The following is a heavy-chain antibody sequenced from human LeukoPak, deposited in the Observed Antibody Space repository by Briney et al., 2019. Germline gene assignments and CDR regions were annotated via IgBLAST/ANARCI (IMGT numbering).Heavy chain of an antibody. J-gene: IGHJ5*02. D-gene: IGHD6-6*01. CDR1: GFTFSSYG. CDR3: ARPTLQYSNSSPFDP. CDR2: IWYDGSNK. Sequence: GGSLRLSCAAPGFTFSSYGMHWVRQAPGKGLEWVAVIWYDGSNKYYADSVKGRFTISRDNSKNTLYLQMNSLRAEDTAVYYCARPTLQYSNSSPFDPWGQETLVTVSS. V-gene: IGHV3-33*01.